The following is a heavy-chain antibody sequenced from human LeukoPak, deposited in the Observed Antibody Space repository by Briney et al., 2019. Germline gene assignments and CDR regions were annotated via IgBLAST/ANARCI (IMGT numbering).Heavy chain of an antibody. CDR1: GFTFSSYS. V-gene: IGHV3-21*04. J-gene: IGHJ3*02. Sequence: PGGSLRLSCAASGFTFSSYSMNWVRQAPGKGLEWVSSISSSSSYIYYADSMKGRFTISRDNSKNTLYLQVNSLRAEDTAMYYCARNILFAFDIWGQGTMVTVSS. CDR2: ISSSSSYI. CDR3: ARNILFAFDI.